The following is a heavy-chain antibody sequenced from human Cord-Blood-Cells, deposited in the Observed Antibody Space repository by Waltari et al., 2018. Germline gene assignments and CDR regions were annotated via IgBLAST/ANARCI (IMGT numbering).Heavy chain of an antibody. V-gene: IGHV4-34*01. CDR1: GGSFSGYY. CDR3: ARGGVGSPAAHDY. Sequence: QVQLQQWGAGLLKPSEPLSLTCAVYGGSFSGYYWSWIRQPPGKGLEWIGEINHSGSTNTNPALESRVTISVDTSKNQFSLKLSSVTAADTAVYYCARGGVGSPAAHDYWGQGTLVTVSS. D-gene: IGHD2-15*01. J-gene: IGHJ4*02. CDR2: INHSGST.